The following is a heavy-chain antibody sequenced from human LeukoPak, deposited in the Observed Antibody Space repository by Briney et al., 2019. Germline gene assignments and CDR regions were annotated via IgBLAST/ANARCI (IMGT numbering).Heavy chain of an antibody. CDR1: GGSISSGSYY. Sequence: PSETLSLTCTVSGGSISSGSYYWSWIRQPAGKGLEWIGRIYTSGSTNYNPSLKSRVTISVDTSKNQFSLKLSSVTAADTAVYYCARVAQQLYYYYMDVWGKGTTVTISS. J-gene: IGHJ6*03. CDR3: ARVAQQLYYYYMDV. V-gene: IGHV4-61*02. CDR2: IYTSGST. D-gene: IGHD6-13*01.